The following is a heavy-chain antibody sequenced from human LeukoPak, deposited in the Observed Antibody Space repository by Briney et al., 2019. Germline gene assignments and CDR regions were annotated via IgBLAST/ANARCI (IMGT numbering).Heavy chain of an antibody. CDR2: IYYSGST. V-gene: IGHV4-39*01. CDR3: ARIRIRGDAFDI. CDR1: GGSISSSSYY. D-gene: IGHD3-10*01. J-gene: IGHJ3*02. Sequence: PSETLSLTCTVSGGSISSSSYYWGWIRQPPGKGLEWIGSIYYSGSTYYNPSLKSRVTISVDTSKNQFSLKLSSVTATDTAVYYCARIRIRGDAFDIWGQGTMVTVSS.